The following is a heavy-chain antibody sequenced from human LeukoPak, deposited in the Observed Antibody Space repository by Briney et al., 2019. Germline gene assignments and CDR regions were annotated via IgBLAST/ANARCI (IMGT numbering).Heavy chain of an antibody. CDR1: GYSFTSYW. CDR2: IYPGDSDT. V-gene: IGHV5-51*01. D-gene: IGHD2-2*01. CDR3: ARLRSPDIVVVPAAPDY. Sequence: HGEYLKISCKGSGYSFTSYWIGWVRQMPGKGLEWMGIIYPGDSDTRYSPSFQGQVTISADKSISTAYLQWSSLKASDTAMYYCARLRSPDIVVVPAAPDYWGQGTLVTVSS. J-gene: IGHJ4*02.